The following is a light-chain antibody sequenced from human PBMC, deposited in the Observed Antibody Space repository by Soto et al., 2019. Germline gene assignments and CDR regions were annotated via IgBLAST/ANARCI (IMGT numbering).Light chain of an antibody. CDR3: SSYTSSSTLL. CDR2: EVS. J-gene: IGLJ1*01. V-gene: IGLV2-14*01. CDR1: SSDVGGYNY. Sequence: QSVLTQPASVSGSPGQSITISCTGTSSDVGGYNYVSWYQQHPGKAPKLMIYEVSTRPSGVSNRFSGSKSGNTASLTISGLQAEDEADYYRSSYTSSSTLLFVNGTKLTVL.